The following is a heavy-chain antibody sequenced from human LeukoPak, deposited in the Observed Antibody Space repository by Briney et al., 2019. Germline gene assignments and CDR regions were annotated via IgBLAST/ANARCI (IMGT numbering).Heavy chain of an antibody. J-gene: IGHJ4*02. CDR3: ARRGELYGDYVY. D-gene: IGHD4-17*01. V-gene: IGHV4-61*01. CDR2: IHYSGST. CDR1: GGSVSSGNYY. Sequence: KSSETLSLTCTVSGGSVSSGNYYWSWIRQPPGKGLECNGDIHYSGSTNYNPSLKSRVTISVDTSNNQFSLKLSSVTAADTAVYYCARRGELYGDYVYWGQGTLVTVSS.